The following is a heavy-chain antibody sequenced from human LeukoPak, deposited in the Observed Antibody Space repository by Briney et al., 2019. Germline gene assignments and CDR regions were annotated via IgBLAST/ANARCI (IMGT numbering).Heavy chain of an antibody. CDR3: ARVPPDYRREGNWFDP. V-gene: IGHV4-38-2*02. Sequence: SETLSLTCTVSGYSISSDYYWGWIRQPPGKGLEWIGSIFHSGSTSYNPSLRSRVTISVDTSKNQFSLKLTSVTAADTAVYYCARVPPDYRREGNWFDPWGQGTLVTVSS. CDR1: GYSISSDYY. CDR2: IFHSGST. J-gene: IGHJ5*02. D-gene: IGHD3-16*01.